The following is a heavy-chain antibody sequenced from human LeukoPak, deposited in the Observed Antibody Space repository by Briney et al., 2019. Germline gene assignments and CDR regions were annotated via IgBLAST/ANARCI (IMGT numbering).Heavy chain of an antibody. D-gene: IGHD3-3*01. Sequence: PGGSLRLSCSASASVSSRLTMNWFRQSPGKGLEWVSSISTSSNYIFYTDSVKGRFNISRDNTKNSLFLDMTRLRDEDTAVYYCASTVHGSTSDSEGYYPKWFDPWGQGTVVTVSS. V-gene: IGHV3-21*01. J-gene: IGHJ5*01. CDR3: ASTVHGSTSDSEGYYPKWFDP. CDR1: ASVSSRLT. CDR2: ISTSSNYI.